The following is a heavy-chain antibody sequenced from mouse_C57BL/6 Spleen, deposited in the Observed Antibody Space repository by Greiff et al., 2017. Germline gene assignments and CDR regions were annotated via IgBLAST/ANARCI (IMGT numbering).Heavy chain of an antibody. V-gene: IGHV1-19*01. CDR1: GYTFTDYY. CDR2: INPYNGGT. Sequence: VQLQQSGPVLVKPGASVKMSCKASGYTFTDYYMNWVKQSHGESLEWIGVINPYNGGTSYNQKFKGKATLTVDKSSSTAYMELNSLTSEDSAVYYCAREEVWQAWFAYWGQGTLVTVSA. J-gene: IGHJ3*01. CDR3: AREEVWQAWFAY. D-gene: IGHD2-10*02.